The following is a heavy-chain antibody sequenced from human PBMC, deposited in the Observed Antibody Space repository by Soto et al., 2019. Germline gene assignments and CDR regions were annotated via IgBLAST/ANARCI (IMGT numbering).Heavy chain of an antibody. D-gene: IGHD6-6*01. CDR2: ISGSGGDT. Sequence: GGSLRLSCAASGFTFSSYAMSWVRQAPGKGLEWVSAISGSGGDTYYADSVKGRFTISRDKSKYTLYLQMNSVRAEDTAVYYCAKDPYSSSSPYYYYYMDVWGKGTTVTVSS. J-gene: IGHJ6*03. V-gene: IGHV3-23*01. CDR1: GFTFSSYA. CDR3: AKDPYSSSSPYYYYYMDV.